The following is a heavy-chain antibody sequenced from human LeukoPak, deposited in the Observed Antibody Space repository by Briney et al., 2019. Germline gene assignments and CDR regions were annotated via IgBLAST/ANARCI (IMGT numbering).Heavy chain of an antibody. J-gene: IGHJ4*02. CDR1: GGTFSSYA. CDR3: ARGHVPAAMNYFDY. Sequence: SVKVSCKASGGTFSSYAISWVRQAPGQGLEWMGGIIPIFGTANYAQKFQGRVTITADESTSTAYMELNSLRSEDTAVYYCARGHVPAAMNYFDYWGQGTLVTVSS. CDR2: IIPIFGTA. V-gene: IGHV1-69*13. D-gene: IGHD2-2*01.